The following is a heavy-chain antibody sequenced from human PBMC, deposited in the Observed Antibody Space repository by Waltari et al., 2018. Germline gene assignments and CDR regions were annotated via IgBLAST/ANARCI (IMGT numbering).Heavy chain of an antibody. J-gene: IGHJ4*02. V-gene: IGHV4-38-2*01. CDR2: IYHSGIT. Sequence: QVQLQESGPGLVKPSETLSLTCAVSGYSISSGYYWGWIRQPPGKGLEWIGSIYHSGITYYNPSLRRLVTISVDTSKNQFSLKLSSVTAADTAVYYCARHSSSKAARPLDYWGQGTLVTVSS. D-gene: IGHD6-6*01. CDR3: ARHSSSKAARPLDY. CDR1: GYSISSGYY.